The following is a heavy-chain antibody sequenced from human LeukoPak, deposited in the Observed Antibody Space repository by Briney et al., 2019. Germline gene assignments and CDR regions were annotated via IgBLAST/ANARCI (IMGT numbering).Heavy chain of an antibody. CDR2: ISESGDDT. J-gene: IGHJ4*02. D-gene: IGHD2-21*02. Sequence: GVLRLSCAASGFTFSNYAMSWVRQAPGKGLEWVSSISESGDDTYYADSVKGRFTISRDKSKSTVDLQVNGLRAEGTAVYYCGKGLVTAIDYWGQGTLVSVSS. CDR1: GFTFSNYA. CDR3: GKGLVTAIDY. V-gene: IGHV3-23*01.